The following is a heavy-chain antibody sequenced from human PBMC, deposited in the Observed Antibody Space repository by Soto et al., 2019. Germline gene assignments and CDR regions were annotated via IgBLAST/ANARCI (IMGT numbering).Heavy chain of an antibody. D-gene: IGHD6-13*01. CDR2: INRDGSKK. J-gene: IGHJ3*02. CDR3: AGDVSPGSSSLYLDAFDI. Sequence: EVQLEESGGDLVQPGGSLRLSCAASGFTLSAYWMTWVRQAPGKGLEWVANINRDGSKKSYLDSVRGRFTISRDNVENSLYLQMNSLRADDTALYYCAGDVSPGSSSLYLDAFDIWGQGTMVTVSS. CDR1: GFTLSAYW. V-gene: IGHV3-7*05.